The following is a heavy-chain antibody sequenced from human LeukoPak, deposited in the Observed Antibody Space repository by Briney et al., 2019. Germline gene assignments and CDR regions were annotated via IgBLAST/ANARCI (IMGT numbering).Heavy chain of an antibody. CDR2: FSRSGPYI. D-gene: IGHD5-24*01. Sequence: GGSLRLSCAASGFTFSSYTMNWVRQAPGKGLEWVSSFSRSGPYIYYADSVNGRFTISRDNSKNTLYLQMSSLRGGDTAVYYCAKGGKAATNYVEYFQEWGQGTLVTVSS. V-gene: IGHV3-21*01. CDR3: AKGGKAATNYVEYFQE. J-gene: IGHJ1*01. CDR1: GFTFSSYT.